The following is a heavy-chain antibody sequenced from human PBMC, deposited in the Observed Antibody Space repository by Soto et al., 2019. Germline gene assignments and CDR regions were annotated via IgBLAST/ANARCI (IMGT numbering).Heavy chain of an antibody. CDR1: GGTFSTSA. D-gene: IGHD5-12*01. V-gene: IGHV1-69*12. J-gene: IGHJ6*01. Sequence: QVQLEQSGAEVKKPGSSVKVSCKASGGTFSTSAISWVRQAPRQGLEWMGGIMPVFPTPDYAQKFQGRVTITADESTTTAYWELSGLRSDDTAVYYCARDNDRLQLGGNYYYSLDVWGQGTTVTVSS. CDR2: IMPVFPTP. CDR3: ARDNDRLQLGGNYYYSLDV.